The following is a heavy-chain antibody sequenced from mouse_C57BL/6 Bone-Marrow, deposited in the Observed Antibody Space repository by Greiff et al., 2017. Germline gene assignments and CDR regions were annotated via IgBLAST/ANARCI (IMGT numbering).Heavy chain of an antibody. J-gene: IGHJ3*01. CDR1: GYTFTSYW. Sequence: QVQLQQPGAGLVKPGASVKLSCKASGYTFTSYWMHWVKQSPGQGLEWIGMIRPNSGSTNYNETFKSKATLTVDKSSSTAYMQLSSLTSEDSAVYYCARKVLFAYWGQGTLVTVSA. CDR3: ARKVLFAY. V-gene: IGHV1-64*01. CDR2: IRPNSGST.